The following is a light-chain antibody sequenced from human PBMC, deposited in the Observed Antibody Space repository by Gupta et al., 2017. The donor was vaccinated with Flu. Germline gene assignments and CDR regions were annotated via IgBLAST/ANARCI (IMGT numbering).Light chain of an antibody. J-gene: IGLJ3*02. CDR2: ENN. Sequence: QSVLTQPPPVSAAPGQKVTISCSGSSSNIGNNCVSWYQQRPRTAPKLLMYENNKRPSGIPDRFSGSKSGTSATLGITGLQTGDEADYYCLSWDSSLSAEVFGGGTKLTVL. V-gene: IGLV1-51*02. CDR3: LSWDSSLSAEV. CDR1: SSNIGNNC.